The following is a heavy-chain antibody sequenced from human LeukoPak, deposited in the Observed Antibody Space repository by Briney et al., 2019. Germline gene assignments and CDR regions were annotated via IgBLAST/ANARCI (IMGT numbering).Heavy chain of an antibody. Sequence: TGGSLRLSCAASGFTFSSYGMPWVRQAPGKGLEWVAVISYDGSNKYYADSVKGRFTISRDNSKNTLYPQMNSLRAEDTAVYYCAKVRWRGPIDYWGQGTLVTVSS. J-gene: IGHJ4*02. CDR2: ISYDGSNK. V-gene: IGHV3-30*18. D-gene: IGHD3-3*01. CDR1: GFTFSSYG. CDR3: AKVRWRGPIDY.